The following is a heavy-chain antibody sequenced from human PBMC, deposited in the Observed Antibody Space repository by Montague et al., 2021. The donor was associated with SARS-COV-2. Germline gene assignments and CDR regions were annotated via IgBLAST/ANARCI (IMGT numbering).Heavy chain of an antibody. Sequence: YSGNTYYSSSLKSRLTISVDTSKSQFSLQLNSVTAADTALYYCARREYSYGWGDWGQGTLVTVAS. CDR2: YSGNT. V-gene: IGHV4-39*01. J-gene: IGHJ4*02. D-gene: IGHD5-18*01. CDR3: ARREYSYGWGD.